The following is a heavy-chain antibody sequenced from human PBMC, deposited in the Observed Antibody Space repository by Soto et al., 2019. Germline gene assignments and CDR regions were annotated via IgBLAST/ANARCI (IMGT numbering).Heavy chain of an antibody. D-gene: IGHD6-13*01. CDR2: ITWNSGII. Sequence: EVQLVESGGGLVQPGRSLRLSCAASGFTFDDYAMHWVRQPPGKGLEWVSGITWNSGIIGYADSVKGRFTISRDNAKNSLYLQMNSPRPEDTALYYCAKDQGYSTSYYGYVDLWGRGTLVTVSS. CDR1: GFTFDDYA. CDR3: AKDQGYSTSYYGYVDL. V-gene: IGHV3-9*01. J-gene: IGHJ2*01.